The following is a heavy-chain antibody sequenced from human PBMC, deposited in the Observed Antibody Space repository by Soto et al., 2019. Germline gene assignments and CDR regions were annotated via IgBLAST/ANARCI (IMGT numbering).Heavy chain of an antibody. CDR3: ARDRYCTNGVCYGTRNYYYYYGMDV. CDR2: IIPIFGTA. Sequence: VKVSCKASGGTFSSYAISWVRQAPGQGLEWMGGIIPIFGTANYAQKFQGRVTITADESTSTAYMELSSLRSEDTAVYYCARDRYCTNGVCYGTRNYYYYYGMDVWGQGTTVTVSS. D-gene: IGHD2-8*01. V-gene: IGHV1-69*13. CDR1: GGTFSSYA. J-gene: IGHJ6*02.